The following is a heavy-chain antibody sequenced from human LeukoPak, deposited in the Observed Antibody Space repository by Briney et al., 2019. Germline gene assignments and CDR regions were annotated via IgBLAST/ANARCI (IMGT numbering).Heavy chain of an antibody. CDR3: ARDLRGPHDY. CDR1: GFTFSIYW. D-gene: IGHD4-17*01. J-gene: IGHJ4*02. V-gene: IGHV3-74*01. CDR2: INPDGSST. Sequence: PGGSLRLSCEASGFTFSIYWMHWVRQAPGKGLVWVSRINPDGSSTNYADSVKGRFTISRDNAKNTLYLQMNSLRAEDTALYYCARDLRGPHDYWGQGTLVTVSS.